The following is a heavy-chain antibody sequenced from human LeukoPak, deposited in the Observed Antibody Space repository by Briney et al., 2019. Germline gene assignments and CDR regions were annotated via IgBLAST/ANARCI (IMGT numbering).Heavy chain of an antibody. CDR2: INTNSGGR. D-gene: IGHD3-22*01. CDR3: TRPYYSDSRGYNDY. J-gene: IGHJ4*02. Sequence: ASVKVSCKGSGYIFAGYYIHWVRQPPAQGLEWMGWINTNSGGRYFAQKFQDRVTMTRNTSITTDYMERSRLRFDDTAIYYCTRPYYSDSRGYNDYWGQGTLVTVSS. CDR1: GYIFAGYY. V-gene: IGHV1-2*02.